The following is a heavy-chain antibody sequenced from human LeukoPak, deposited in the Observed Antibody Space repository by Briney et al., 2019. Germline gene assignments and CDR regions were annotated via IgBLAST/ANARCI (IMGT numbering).Heavy chain of an antibody. J-gene: IGHJ6*03. Sequence: SETPSLTCTVSGGSISSSSYYWGWIRQPPGKGLEWIGSIYYSGSTYYNPSLKSRVTISVDTSKNQFSLKLSSVTAADTAVYYCARQHKSYYMDVWGKGTTVTVSS. V-gene: IGHV4-39*01. CDR3: ARQHKSYYMDV. CDR1: GGSISSSSYY. CDR2: IYYSGST.